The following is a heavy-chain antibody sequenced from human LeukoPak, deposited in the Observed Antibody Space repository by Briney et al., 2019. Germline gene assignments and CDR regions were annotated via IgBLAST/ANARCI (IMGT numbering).Heavy chain of an antibody. Sequence: PGGSLRLSCAAPGFTFISYAMHCVRQAPGGGLEWVSAMRGRGGSTYYPGSVKGRFTISRDNSKNTLYLQMNSRRAEDTAVYYCAKTLPVTVYFDYWGQGTLVTVSS. V-gene: IGHV3-23*01. CDR1: GFTFISYA. CDR2: MRGRGGST. J-gene: IGHJ4*02. D-gene: IGHD4-17*01. CDR3: AKTLPVTVYFDY.